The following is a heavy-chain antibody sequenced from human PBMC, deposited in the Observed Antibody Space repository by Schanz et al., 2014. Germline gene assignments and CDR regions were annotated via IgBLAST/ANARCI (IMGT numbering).Heavy chain of an antibody. CDR1: GYTFTSYS. J-gene: IGHJ6*02. CDR3: TRLRRADPNGFDV. V-gene: IGHV1-46*01. Sequence: QVQLVQSGAEVKKPGASVKVSCKASGYTFTSYSMHWVRQAPGQGLEWMGIINLSGGSTNNAQKFQGRLTMTRDTSTSTVYMELSSLGTEDTAVYYCTRLRRADPNGFDVWGQGTTVTVSS. CDR2: INLSGGST. D-gene: IGHD6-19*01.